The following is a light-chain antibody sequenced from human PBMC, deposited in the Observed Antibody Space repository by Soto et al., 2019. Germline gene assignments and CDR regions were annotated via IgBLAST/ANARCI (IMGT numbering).Light chain of an antibody. CDR2: GAS. CDR1: QSVSSN. V-gene: IGKV3-15*01. CDR3: QHYNNWPPRGRT. J-gene: IGKJ1*01. Sequence: EIVMTQSPATLSLSPGERATLSCRASQSVSSNLAWYQQKPGQAPRLLIYGASTRATGIPARFSGSGSGTEFTLTISSLQSEDFAVYYCQHYNNWPPRGRTFGQGTKVEIK.